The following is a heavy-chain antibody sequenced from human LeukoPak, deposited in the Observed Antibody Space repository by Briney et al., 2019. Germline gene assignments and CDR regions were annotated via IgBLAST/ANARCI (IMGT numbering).Heavy chain of an antibody. CDR1: GGTFSSYA. Sequence: SVKVSCKASGGTFSSYAISWVRQAPGQGLEWMGGIIPIFGTANYAQKFQGRVTITTDESTSTAYMELSSLRSEDTAVYYCAAGATSGYSYGYEDGFCYWGQGTLVTVSS. V-gene: IGHV1-69*05. CDR2: IIPIFGTA. D-gene: IGHD5-18*01. J-gene: IGHJ4*02. CDR3: AAGATSGYSYGYEDGFCY.